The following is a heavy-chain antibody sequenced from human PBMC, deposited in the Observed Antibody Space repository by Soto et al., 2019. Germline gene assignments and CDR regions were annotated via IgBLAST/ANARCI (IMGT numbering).Heavy chain of an antibody. CDR1: GYTFTSYG. J-gene: IGHJ4*02. D-gene: IGHD2-2*01. Sequence: ASVKVSCKASGYTFTSYGISWVRQAPGQGLEWMGWISAYNGNTNYAQKLQGRVTMTTGTSTSTAYMELRSLRAEDTAVYYCARVVPAAIGGLFDFWGQGTLVTVSS. V-gene: IGHV1-18*01. CDR3: ARVVPAAIGGLFDF. CDR2: ISAYNGNT.